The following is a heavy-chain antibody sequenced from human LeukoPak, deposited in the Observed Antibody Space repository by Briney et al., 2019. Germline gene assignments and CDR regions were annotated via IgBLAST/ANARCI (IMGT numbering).Heavy chain of an antibody. CDR1: GFTFDDYS. D-gene: IGHD2-2*01. Sequence: RPGGSLRLSCAASGFTFDDYSMHWVRQAPGKGLEWVSLINWDGGSTYYADSVKGRFTISRDNSKNSLYLHMNSLRTEDTALYYCAKDLRSSQLTGGFDYWGQGTLVTVSS. CDR3: AKDLRSSQLTGGFDY. J-gene: IGHJ4*02. V-gene: IGHV3-43*01. CDR2: INWDGGST.